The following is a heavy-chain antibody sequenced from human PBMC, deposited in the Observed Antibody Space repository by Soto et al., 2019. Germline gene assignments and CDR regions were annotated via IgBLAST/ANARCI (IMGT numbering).Heavy chain of an antibody. D-gene: IGHD7-27*01. CDR2: IYYSGST. J-gene: IGHJ4*02. CDR1: GGSISSYY. V-gene: IGHV4-59*01. Sequence: QVQLQESGPGLMKPSETLSLTCTVSGGSISSYYWSWIRQPPGKGLEWIGYIYYSGSTDYDPSLKSRVTISVDTSKNQFSLKLSSVTAADTAVYYCARRWGTYFDFWGQGTLVTVSS. CDR3: ARRWGTYFDF.